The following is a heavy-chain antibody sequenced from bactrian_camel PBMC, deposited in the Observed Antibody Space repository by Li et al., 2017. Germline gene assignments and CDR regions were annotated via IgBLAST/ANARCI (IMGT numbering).Heavy chain of an antibody. CDR2: SSSGALSL. CDR3: VKPNPDARGGFDH. CDR1: GFLFSDSR. Sequence: VQLVESGGGLVRPGESLTLSCAASGFLFSDSRMCWVRQAPGKGLEWVSSSSSGALSLVYADSVKGRFTISRDNAKNTVYLLMNSLKPEDTAVYYCVKPNPDARGGFDHWGQGTQVTVS. D-gene: IGHD1*01. V-gene: IGHV3S40*01. J-gene: IGHJ4*01.